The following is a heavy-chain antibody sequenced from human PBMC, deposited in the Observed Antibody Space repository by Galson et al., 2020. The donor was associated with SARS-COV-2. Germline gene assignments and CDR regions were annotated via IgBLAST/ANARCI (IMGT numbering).Heavy chain of an antibody. V-gene: IGHV3-30*18. D-gene: IGHD2-2*01. CDR3: AKASISCSSTACYADN. J-gene: IGHJ4*02. CDR2: ISYDGNNK. Sequence: GGSLRLSCAASGFTFSNYAMHWVRQAPGKGLEWAAFISYDGNNKYYADSVKGRFAISKDNSKTTLYLQMNSLRAEDTAVYYCAKASISCSSTACYADNWGQGTLVTVSS. CDR1: GFTFSNYA.